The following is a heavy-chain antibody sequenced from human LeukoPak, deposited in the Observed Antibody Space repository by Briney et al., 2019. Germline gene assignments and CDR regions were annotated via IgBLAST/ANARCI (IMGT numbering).Heavy chain of an antibody. J-gene: IGHJ4*02. CDR1: GFTFSSYG. CDR2: ISYDGSNK. CDR3: AKDGGEKRQLWLLFFY. Sequence: GGSLRLSCAASGFTFSSYGMHWVRQAPGKGLEWVAVISYDGSNKYYADSVKGRFTISRDNSKNTLYLQMNSLRAEDTAVYYCAKDGGEKRQLWLLFFYWGQGTLVTVSS. V-gene: IGHV3-30*18. D-gene: IGHD5-18*01.